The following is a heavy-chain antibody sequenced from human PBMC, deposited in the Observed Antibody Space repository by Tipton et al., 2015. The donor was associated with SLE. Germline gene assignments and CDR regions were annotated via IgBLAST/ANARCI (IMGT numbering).Heavy chain of an antibody. CDR2: IRNKADRYTT. CDR3: TRTGDRTLRGDTFDI. J-gene: IGHJ3*02. V-gene: IGHV3-72*01. CDR1: GFTFNDHY. Sequence: GSLRLSCTASGFTFNDHYMDWVRQAPGKGLEWIGRIRNKADRYTTEYAASVKGRFTMSRDDSENSVYLQIYSLEIEDTAVYFCTRTGDRTLRGDTFDIWGQGTVVTVSS. D-gene: IGHD7-27*01.